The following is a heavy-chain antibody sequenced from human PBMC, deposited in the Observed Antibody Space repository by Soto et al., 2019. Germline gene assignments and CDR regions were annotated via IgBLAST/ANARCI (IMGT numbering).Heavy chain of an antibody. V-gene: IGHV3-33*01. D-gene: IGHD3-10*01. J-gene: IGHJ6*02. CDR3: ARDDEYSGNGMDV. CDR1: GFTFSNYG. CDR2: ILNDGSNR. Sequence: QVQLVECGGGVVQPGRSLRRSCAASGFTFSNYGMHWVRQAPGKGLEWVAVILNDGSNRYHADSVKDRFTISRDNSKNMLYLQMNSLRAEDTAVYYCARDDEYSGNGMDVWDQGTTVTVS.